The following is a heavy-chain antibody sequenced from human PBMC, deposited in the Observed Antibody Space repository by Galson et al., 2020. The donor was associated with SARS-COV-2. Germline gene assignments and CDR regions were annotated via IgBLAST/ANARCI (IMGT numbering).Heavy chain of an antibody. CDR1: GFTFSNSA. D-gene: IGHD1-26*01. CDR3: ARAGSGSYYHGMDV. Sequence: GGSLRLSCAASGFTFSNSAMHWVRQAPGKGLEWVAVISYDGNNKYYADSVKGRFTISRDNSKNTLYLQMNSLRAKDTAVYYCARAGSGSYYHGMDVWGQGTTVTVSS. CDR2: ISYDGNNK. V-gene: IGHV3-30*04. J-gene: IGHJ6*02.